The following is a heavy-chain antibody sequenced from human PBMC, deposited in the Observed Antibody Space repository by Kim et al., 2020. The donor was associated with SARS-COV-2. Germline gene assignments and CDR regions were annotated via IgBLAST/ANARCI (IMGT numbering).Heavy chain of an antibody. D-gene: IGHD2-15*01. Sequence: DSVKGRFTIYRDNSKNTLYLQMNSLRAEDTAVYYCARAGGGSHRAAFDIWGQGTMVTVSS. V-gene: IGHV3-30*01. J-gene: IGHJ3*02. CDR3: ARAGGGSHRAAFDI.